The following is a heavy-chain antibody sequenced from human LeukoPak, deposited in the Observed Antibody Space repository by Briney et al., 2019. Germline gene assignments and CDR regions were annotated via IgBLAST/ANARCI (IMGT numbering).Heavy chain of an antibody. D-gene: IGHD2-2*01. CDR3: ARVYIVVVPAARFDWFDP. J-gene: IGHJ5*02. Sequence: SETLSLTCAVYGGSFSGNYWSWIRQPPGKGLEWIGVINHSGSTNYNPSLKSRVTISVDTSKNQFSLKLSSVTAADTAVYYCARVYIVVVPAARFDWFDPWGQGALVTVSS. CDR2: INHSGST. V-gene: IGHV4-34*01. CDR1: GGSFSGNY.